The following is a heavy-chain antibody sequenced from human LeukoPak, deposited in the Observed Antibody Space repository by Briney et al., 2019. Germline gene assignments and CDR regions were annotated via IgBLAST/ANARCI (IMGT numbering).Heavy chain of an antibody. CDR1: GFTFSSYA. D-gene: IGHD5-18*01. J-gene: IGHJ4*02. V-gene: IGHV3-23*01. CDR3: SRLRGYSYGYNVY. Sequence: GGSLRLSCAASGFTFSSYAMSWVRQAPGKGLEWVSAISGSGGSTYYADSVKGRFTISRNNSKNTLYLQMNSLRAEDTAVYYCSRLRGYSYGYNVYWGQGTLVTVSS. CDR2: ISGSGGST.